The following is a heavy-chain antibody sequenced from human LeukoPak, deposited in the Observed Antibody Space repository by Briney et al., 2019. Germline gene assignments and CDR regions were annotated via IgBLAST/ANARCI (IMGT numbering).Heavy chain of an antibody. D-gene: IGHD2-8*02. CDR3: ARDGGHSTDLDY. Sequence: GGSLRLSCATSGFTFSRHWMSWVRQAPGKGPEWVANIKQDGSERYYVHSVKGRFTISRDNAKNSLYLQMNSPRAEDTAVYYCARDGGHSTDLDYWGQGIPVTVSS. CDR2: IKQDGSER. J-gene: IGHJ4*02. CDR1: GFTFSRHW. V-gene: IGHV3-7*01.